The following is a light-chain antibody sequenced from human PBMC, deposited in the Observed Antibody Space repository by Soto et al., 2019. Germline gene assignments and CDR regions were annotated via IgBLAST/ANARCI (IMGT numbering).Light chain of an antibody. CDR2: KAS. CDR3: QKYYTCPWT. J-gene: IGKJ1*01. CDR1: QSISSW. V-gene: IGKV1-5*03. Sequence: DIQMTQSPSTLSASVGDRVTITCRASQSISSWLAWYQQRPGKAPKLLIYKASNLESGVPSRFSRRGSGTELPITISSMHPDDFATYYCQKYYTCPWTLGPGTKVEIK.